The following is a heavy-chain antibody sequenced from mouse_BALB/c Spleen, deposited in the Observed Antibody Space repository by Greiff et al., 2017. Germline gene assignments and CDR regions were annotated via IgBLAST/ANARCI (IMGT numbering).Heavy chain of an antibody. CDR1: GYTFTSYT. D-gene: IGHD3-3*01. CDR2: INPSSGYT. Sequence: VQLQESGAELARPGASVKMSCKASGYTFTSYTMHWVKQRPGQGLEWIGYINPSSGYTNYNQKFKDKATLTADKSSSTAYMQLSSLTSEDSAVYYCARSWGDPYYFDYWGQGTTLTVSS. CDR3: ARSWGDPYYFDY. V-gene: IGHV1-4*01. J-gene: IGHJ2*01.